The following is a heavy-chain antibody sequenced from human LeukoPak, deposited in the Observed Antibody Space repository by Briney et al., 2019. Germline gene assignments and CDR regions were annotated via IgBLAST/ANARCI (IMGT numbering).Heavy chain of an antibody. Sequence: GEPLKISCKGSGYSFTSYWISWVRQMPGKGLEWMGRIDPSDSYTNYSPSFQGHVTISADKSISTAYLQWSSLKASDTAMYYCASQRVSIAAASVDYWGQGTLVTVSS. CDR2: IDPSDSYT. D-gene: IGHD6-13*01. V-gene: IGHV5-10-1*01. J-gene: IGHJ4*02. CDR3: ASQRVSIAAASVDY. CDR1: GYSFTSYW.